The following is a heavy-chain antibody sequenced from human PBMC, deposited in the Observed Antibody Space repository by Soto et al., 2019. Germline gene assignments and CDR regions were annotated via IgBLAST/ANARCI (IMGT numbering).Heavy chain of an antibody. Sequence: QMQLVQSGAEVKKTGSSVKVSCKASGYTFTYRYLHWVRQAPGQALEWMGWITPFNGNTNYAQKFQDRVTITRDRSMSTAYMELSSLRSEDTAMYYCAIGGWYRGGGYYYGMDVWGQGTTVTVSS. CDR3: AIGGWYRGGGYYYGMDV. CDR1: GYTFTYRY. J-gene: IGHJ6*02. D-gene: IGHD6-19*01. V-gene: IGHV1-45*02. CDR2: ITPFNGNT.